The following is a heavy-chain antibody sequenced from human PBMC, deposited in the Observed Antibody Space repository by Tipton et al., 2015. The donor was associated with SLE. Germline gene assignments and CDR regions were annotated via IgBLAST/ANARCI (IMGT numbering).Heavy chain of an antibody. CDR3: ARHPSGYYYFDY. CDR2: IYYSGST. CDR1: GGSISSYY. V-gene: IGHV4-59*08. D-gene: IGHD3-22*01. Sequence: TLSLTCTVSGGSISSYYWSWIRQPPGKGLEWIGYIYYSGSTNYNPSLKSRVTISVDTSKNRFSLKLSSVTAADTAVYYCARHPSGYYYFDYWGQGTLVTVSS. J-gene: IGHJ4*02.